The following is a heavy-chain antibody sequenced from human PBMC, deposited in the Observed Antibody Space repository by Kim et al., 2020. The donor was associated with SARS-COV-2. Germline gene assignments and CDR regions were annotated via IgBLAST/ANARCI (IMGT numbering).Heavy chain of an antibody. CDR2: MTPNSGNT. CDR3: ARRDGGCSGGTCYWVDY. Sequence: ASVKVSCKASGYTFTSHDIHWVRQATGQGLEWMGWMTPNSGNTDYAQKFQGRVTMTRNTSISTAYMELSSLRSEDTAVYYCARRDGGCSGGTCYWVDYGGARTLVTVSS. D-gene: IGHD2-15*01. V-gene: IGHV1-8*01. J-gene: IGHJ4*02. CDR1: GYTFTSHD.